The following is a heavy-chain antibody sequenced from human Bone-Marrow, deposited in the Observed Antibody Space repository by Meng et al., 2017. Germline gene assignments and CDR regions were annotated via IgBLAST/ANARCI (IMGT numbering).Heavy chain of an antibody. Sequence: SSVTVSCQDSGCTFSSYAISWVRQAPGQGLEWMGGIIPIFGTANYEQRFQGRVTITTDESTSTAYMALSSLRSEDTAVYFCARDPGYCSSTSCYAGGYFFDYWGQGTLVTVSS. CDR3: ARDPGYCSSTSCYAGGYFFDY. V-gene: IGHV1-69*05. D-gene: IGHD2-2*01. J-gene: IGHJ4*02. CDR2: IIPIFGTA. CDR1: GCTFSSYA.